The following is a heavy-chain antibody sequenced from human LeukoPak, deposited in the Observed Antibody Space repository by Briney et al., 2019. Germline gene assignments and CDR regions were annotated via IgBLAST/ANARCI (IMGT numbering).Heavy chain of an antibody. J-gene: IGHJ5*01. CDR3: ARDNWVDC. V-gene: IGHV3-21*04. CDR1: GFTFSNYS. CDR2: ISSRSGYI. Sequence: AGGSLRLSCAGSGFTFSNYSMSWVRQAPGKGLDWVASISSRSGYIYYADSVKGRFTISRDNAKNSLYLQMNSLKVEDTAIYYCARDNWVDCWGQGTLVTVSS.